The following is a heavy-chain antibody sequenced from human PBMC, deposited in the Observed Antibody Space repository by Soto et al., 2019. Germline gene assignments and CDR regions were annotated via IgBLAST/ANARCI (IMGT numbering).Heavy chain of an antibody. V-gene: IGHV1-8*01. CDR2: MEPSTGTT. CDR1: GYSFTSPD. Sequence: ASVKVSCKASGYSFTSPDINWVRQTAGQGLEWMGWMEPSTGTTGYAQKFQGRVTMTRDTSINTAYMELTTLTSDDTAFYYCARGVSAGADYWGQGTLVTVSS. D-gene: IGHD1-26*01. CDR3: ARGVSAGADY. J-gene: IGHJ4*02.